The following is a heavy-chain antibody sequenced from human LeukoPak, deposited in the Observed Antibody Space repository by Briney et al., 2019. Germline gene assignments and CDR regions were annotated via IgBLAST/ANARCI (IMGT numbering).Heavy chain of an antibody. V-gene: IGHV3-30-3*01. D-gene: IGHD3-10*01. J-gene: IGHJ4*02. Sequence: GGSLRLSCAASEFTFSSYTMHWVRQAPGKRLEWVALISFGGSNKYYADSVKGRFTISRDNSRSTLYLQMNSLRPEDTATYYCAREGYYGSGSPPSLCFDYWGQGTLVTVSS. CDR1: EFTFSSYT. CDR2: ISFGGSNK. CDR3: AREGYYGSGSPPSLCFDY.